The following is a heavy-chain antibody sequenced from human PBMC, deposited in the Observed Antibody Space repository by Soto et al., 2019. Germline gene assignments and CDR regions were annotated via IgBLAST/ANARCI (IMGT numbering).Heavy chain of an antibody. V-gene: IGHV4-59*08. CDR1: GGSISSYY. D-gene: IGHD1-1*01. Sequence: PSETLSLTCTVSGGSISSYYWSWIRQPPGKGLEWIGYIYYSGSTNYNPSLKSRVTISVDTSKNQFSLKLSSVTAADTAVYYCARLSWTTGTIWFDPWGQGTLVTVPQ. J-gene: IGHJ5*02. CDR2: IYYSGST. CDR3: ARLSWTTGTIWFDP.